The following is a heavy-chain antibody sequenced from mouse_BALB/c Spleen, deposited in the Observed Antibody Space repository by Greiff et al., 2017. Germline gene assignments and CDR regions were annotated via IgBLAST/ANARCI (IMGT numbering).Heavy chain of an antibody. J-gene: IGHJ4*01. CDR3: ARDVLRRRAMDY. D-gene: IGHD1-2*01. CDR2: ISDGGSYT. CDR1: GFTFSGYY. Sequence: EVQRVESGGGLVKPGGSLKLSCAASGFTFSGYYMSWVRQTPEKRLEWVATISDGGSYTYYPDSVKGRLTISRDNAKNSLYLQMSSLKSEDTAMYYSARDVLRRRAMDYWGQGTSVTVSS. V-gene: IGHV5-4*02.